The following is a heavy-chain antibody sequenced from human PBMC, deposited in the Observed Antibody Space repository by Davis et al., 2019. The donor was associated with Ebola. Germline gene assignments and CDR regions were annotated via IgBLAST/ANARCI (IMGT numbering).Heavy chain of an antibody. J-gene: IGHJ6*02. V-gene: IGHV3-11*01. CDR1: GFTFSDYY. CDR3: ARVGQNYYYGMDV. CDR2: ISSSTNTI. Sequence: PGGSLRLSCAASGFTFSDYYMSWIRQAPGKGLEWVSYISSSTNTINYADSVKGRFTISRDNAKYSLYLQMNSLRAEDAAVYYCARVGQNYYYGMDVWGQGTTVTVSS.